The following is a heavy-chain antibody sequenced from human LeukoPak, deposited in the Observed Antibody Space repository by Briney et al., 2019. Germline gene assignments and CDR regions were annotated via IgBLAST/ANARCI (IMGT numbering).Heavy chain of an antibody. J-gene: IGHJ6*02. D-gene: IGHD4-17*01. CDR1: GFTFSSYA. Sequence: GGSLRLSCAASGFTFSSYAMHWVRQAPGKGLEWVAVISYDGSNKYYADSVKGRFTISRDNSKNTLYLQMNSLRAEDTAVYYCARESTTVTYPLDVWGQGTTVTVSS. CDR2: ISYDGSNK. V-gene: IGHV3-30-3*01. CDR3: ARESTTVTYPLDV.